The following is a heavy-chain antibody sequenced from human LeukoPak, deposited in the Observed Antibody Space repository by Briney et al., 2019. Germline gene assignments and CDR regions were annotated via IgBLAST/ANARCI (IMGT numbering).Heavy chain of an antibody. Sequence: GGSLRLSCAASGFIFSNYSMNWVRQAPGKGLEWVSYISSSGNTTSYADSVKGRFTISRDNAKNSLFLLMNSLRDEDTAVYFCARYFASWGQGTLVTVSP. CDR3: ARYFAS. CDR1: GFIFSNYS. CDR2: ISSSGNTT. V-gene: IGHV3-48*02. J-gene: IGHJ4*02.